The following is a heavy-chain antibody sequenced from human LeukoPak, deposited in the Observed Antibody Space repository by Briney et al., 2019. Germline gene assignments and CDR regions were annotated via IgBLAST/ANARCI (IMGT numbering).Heavy chain of an antibody. Sequence: GGSLRLSCAASGFTFSSYWMSWVRQAPGKGLEWVANIKQDESEKYYVDSVKGRFSITRDNAKNSMYLQINSLRAEDTAVYHCARGNDYGDHVAIYFDYWGQRGLGSVSS. D-gene: IGHD4-17*01. CDR1: GFTFSSYW. CDR3: ARGNDYGDHVAIYFDY. CDR2: IKQDESEK. V-gene: IGHV3-7*03. J-gene: IGHJ4*02.